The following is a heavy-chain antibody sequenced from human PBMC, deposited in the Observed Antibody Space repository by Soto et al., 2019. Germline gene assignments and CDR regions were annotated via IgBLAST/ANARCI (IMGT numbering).Heavy chain of an antibody. CDR3: ARDCSSTSCYGGHFDY. CDR2: ISSSSSYM. CDR1: GFTFSNSG. Sequence: EVQLVESGGGLVKPGGSLRLSCAASGFTFSNSGMNWVRQAPGKGLEWVSSISSSSSYMYYADSVKGRFTISRDNANNSLYLQMNSLRAEDTAVYYCARDCSSTSCYGGHFDYWGQGTLVTVSS. D-gene: IGHD2-2*01. J-gene: IGHJ4*02. V-gene: IGHV3-21*01.